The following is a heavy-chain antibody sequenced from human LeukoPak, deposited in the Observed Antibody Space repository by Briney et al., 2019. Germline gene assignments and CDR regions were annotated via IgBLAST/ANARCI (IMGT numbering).Heavy chain of an antibody. V-gene: IGHV1-46*01. Sequence: AASVKVSCKASGYTFTSYYMHWVRQAPGQGLEWMGIINPSGGSTSYAQKFQGRVTMTRDTSTSTVYMELSSLRSEDTAVYYCAREPFLLDYGDYVAAAYYMDVWGKGTTVTISS. CDR2: INPSGGST. CDR1: GYTFTSYY. J-gene: IGHJ6*03. CDR3: AREPFLLDYGDYVAAAYYMDV. D-gene: IGHD4-17*01.